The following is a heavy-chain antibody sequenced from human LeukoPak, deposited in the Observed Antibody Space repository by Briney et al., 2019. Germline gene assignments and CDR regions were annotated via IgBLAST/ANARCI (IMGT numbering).Heavy chain of an antibody. CDR2: IKQDGSEK. J-gene: IGHJ5*02. Sequence: GGSLRLSCAASGFTFSSYWMSWVRQAPGKGLEWVANIKQDGSEKYYVDSVKGRFTISRDNAKNSLYLQMNSLRAEDTAVYYCARRITMRVTRSGNNWFDPGGQGTLVTVSS. D-gene: IGHD3-22*01. CDR1: GFTFSSYW. CDR3: ARRITMRVTRSGNNWFDP. V-gene: IGHV3-7*03.